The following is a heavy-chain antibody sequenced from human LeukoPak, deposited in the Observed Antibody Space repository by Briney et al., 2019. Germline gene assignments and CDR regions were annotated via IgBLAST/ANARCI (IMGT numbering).Heavy chain of an antibody. J-gene: IGHJ4*02. CDR2: IRYDGSNG. CDR1: GFAFKTYG. CDR3: ASLALFDY. V-gene: IGHV3-30*02. Sequence: PGGSLRLSCAASGFAFKTYGMHWVRQAAGKGLEWVAFIRYDGSNGYYADSVRGRFTISRDNSKNTLYLQLNSLRREDTAVYYCASLALFDYWGQGTLVTVSS.